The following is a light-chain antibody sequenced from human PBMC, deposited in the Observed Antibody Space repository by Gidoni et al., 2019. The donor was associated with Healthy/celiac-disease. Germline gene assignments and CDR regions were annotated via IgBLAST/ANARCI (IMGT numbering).Light chain of an antibody. Sequence: ELVLTQSPGTLSLSPGERATLSCRASQSVSSSYLAWYQQKPGQAPRLLIYGASSRATGIPDRFSGSGSGTDFTLTISRLEPEEFAVYYCQQYGSSPAYSFGQGTKLEIK. V-gene: IGKV3-20*01. CDR3: QQYGSSPAYS. CDR1: QSVSSSY. CDR2: GAS. J-gene: IGKJ2*03.